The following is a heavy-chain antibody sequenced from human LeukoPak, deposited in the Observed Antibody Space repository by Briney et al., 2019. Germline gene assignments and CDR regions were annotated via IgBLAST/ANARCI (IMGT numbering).Heavy chain of an antibody. CDR3: PTLRPYGDYGYNWFAP. CDR2: INPNGGGT. Sequence: ASVKVSCQASGYSFTSYQLHWLRQAPGQGLECMGWINPNGGGTHYSQTFQGRVTMTRHTPISTSYMELSRQTSDDTAVYYCPTLRPYGDYGYNWFAPGSQGTLVTVSS. V-gene: IGHV1-2*02. CDR1: GYSFTSYQ. J-gene: IGHJ5*02. D-gene: IGHD4-17*01.